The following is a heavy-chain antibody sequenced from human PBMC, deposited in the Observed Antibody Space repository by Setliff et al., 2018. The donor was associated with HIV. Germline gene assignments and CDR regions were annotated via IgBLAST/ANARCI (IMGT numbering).Heavy chain of an antibody. CDR2: INYDESSE. V-gene: IGHV3-30*02. J-gene: IGHJ4*02. CDR3: AKCGGVTCYSASWYFDY. Sequence: GGSLRLSCAASGFTFSVHGMHWVRQAPGKGLEWVAFINYDESSEYYADSVKGRVSISRDNSKNTVDLHMNSLRAEDTAVYYCAKCGGVTCYSASWYFDYWGQGTLVTVSS. D-gene: IGHD2-15*01. CDR1: GFTFSVHG.